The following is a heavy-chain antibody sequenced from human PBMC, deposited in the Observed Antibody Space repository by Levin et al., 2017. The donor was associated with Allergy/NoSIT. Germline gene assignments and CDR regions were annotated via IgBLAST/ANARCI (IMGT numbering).Heavy chain of an antibody. J-gene: IGHJ2*01. V-gene: IGHV3-66*02. CDR3: ARGIAITMVRGVTSSGYFDL. Sequence: PGGSLRLSCAASGFTVSSNYMSWVRQPPGKGLEWVSVIYSGGSTYCADSVMGRFTISRDNSRNTLYLRMNSLRADDTAVYYCARGIAITMVRGVTSSGYFDLWGRGTLVTVSS. CDR1: GFTVSSNY. CDR2: IYSGGST. D-gene: IGHD3-10*01.